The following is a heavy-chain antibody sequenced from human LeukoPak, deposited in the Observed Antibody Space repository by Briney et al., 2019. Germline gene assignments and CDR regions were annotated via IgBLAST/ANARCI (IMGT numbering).Heavy chain of an antibody. Sequence: ASVKVSCKASGGIFSSYAISWVRQAPGQGLGWMGGIIPIFGTANYAQKFQGRVTITADESTSTAYMELSSLRSEDTAVYYCARALGAPDQLLGTHYYGMDVWGKGTTVTVSS. CDR1: GGIFSSYA. V-gene: IGHV1-69*13. J-gene: IGHJ6*04. CDR3: ARALGAPDQLLGTHYYGMDV. CDR2: IIPIFGTA. D-gene: IGHD2-2*01.